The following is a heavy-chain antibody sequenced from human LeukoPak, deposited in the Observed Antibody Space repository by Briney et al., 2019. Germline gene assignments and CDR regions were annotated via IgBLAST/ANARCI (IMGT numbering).Heavy chain of an antibody. D-gene: IGHD3-10*01. CDR2: IKEDGSEK. V-gene: IGHV3-7*03. J-gene: IGHJ4*02. Sequence: PGGSLRLSCAASGFTFSDYYMSWIRQAPGKGLEWVANIKEDGSEKYYVDPVKGRFTISRDNAKNSLYLQMNSLRAEDTAVYYCAKGTPSNYYGSGSYGDYWGQGTLVTVSS. CDR1: GFTFSDYY. CDR3: AKGTPSNYYGSGSYGDY.